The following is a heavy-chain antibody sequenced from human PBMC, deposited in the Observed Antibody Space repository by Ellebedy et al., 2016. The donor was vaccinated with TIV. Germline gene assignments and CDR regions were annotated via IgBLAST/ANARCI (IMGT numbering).Heavy chain of an antibody. V-gene: IGHV4-59*08. D-gene: IGHD1-26*01. J-gene: IGHJ4*02. CDR1: GGSINNYY. CDR3: AGTYSGNANFDY. Sequence: MPSETLSLTCSVSGGSINNYYWTWIRQPPGQGLEWLGDIHNSGNSHINPFLKSRVTLPLDTSKNQFSLNLRSVTAADTAIYFCAGTYSGNANFDYWGQGTLVTVSS. CDR2: IHNSGNS.